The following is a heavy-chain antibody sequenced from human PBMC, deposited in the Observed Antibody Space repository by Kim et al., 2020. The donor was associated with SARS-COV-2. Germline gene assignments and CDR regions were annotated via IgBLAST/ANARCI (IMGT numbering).Heavy chain of an antibody. CDR3: ARDKGGSSWTLFDY. V-gene: IGHV4-59*01. CDR2: IYHSGST. D-gene: IGHD6-13*01. J-gene: IGHJ4*03. CDR1: GGSFIDYY. Sequence: SETLSHTCTVSGGSFIDYYWNWIRQPPGKGLEWIGHIYHSGSTIYNPSLKSRVTISVDTSKNQFSLRVNSVTAADTAVYYCARDKGGSSWTLFDYWGRGT.